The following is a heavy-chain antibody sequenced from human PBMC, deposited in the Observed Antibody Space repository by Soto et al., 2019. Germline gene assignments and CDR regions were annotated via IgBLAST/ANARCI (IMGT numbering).Heavy chain of an antibody. CDR3: AKGRGSTVARLGCS. J-gene: IGHJ4*02. D-gene: IGHD6-6*01. CDR2: ITGSGDTT. CDR1: GFTFRDYA. V-gene: IGHV3-23*01. Sequence: EVQLLESGGDLVQPGGSLRLSCAASGFTFRDYAMTWVRQAPGKGLEWVSTITGSGDTTRYADSVKGRFTISRDNSKNTLYLQMGSLRAEDTAVYFCAKGRGSTVARLGCSWGQGTLVTVSS.